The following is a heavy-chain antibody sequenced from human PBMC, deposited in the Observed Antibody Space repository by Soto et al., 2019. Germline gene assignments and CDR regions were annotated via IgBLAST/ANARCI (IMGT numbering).Heavy chain of an antibody. D-gene: IGHD6-6*01. CDR1: SGSIGSSNW. V-gene: IGHV4-4*02. CDR2: IYHSGST. CDR3: ARWRYSSSSNYYYMDV. Sequence: SETLSLTCAVSSGSIGSSNWWGWVRQPPGKGLEWIGEIYHSGSTNYNPSLKSRVTISVDKSKNQFSLKLSSVTAADTAVYYCARWRYSSSSNYYYMDVWGKGTTVTVSS. J-gene: IGHJ6*03.